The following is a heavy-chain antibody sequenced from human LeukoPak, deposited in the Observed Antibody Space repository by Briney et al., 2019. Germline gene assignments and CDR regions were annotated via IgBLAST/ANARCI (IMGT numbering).Heavy chain of an antibody. CDR1: GFTFSSYA. V-gene: IGHV3-23*01. J-gene: IGHJ3*02. Sequence: GGSLRLSCAASGFTFSSYAMSWVRQVPGKGLEWVSAISGSGGSTYYADSVKGRFTISRDNSKNTLYLQMNSLRAEDTAVYYCAKDYCSGGSCYSEGAFDIWGQGTMVTVSS. D-gene: IGHD2-15*01. CDR2: ISGSGGST. CDR3: AKDYCSGGSCYSEGAFDI.